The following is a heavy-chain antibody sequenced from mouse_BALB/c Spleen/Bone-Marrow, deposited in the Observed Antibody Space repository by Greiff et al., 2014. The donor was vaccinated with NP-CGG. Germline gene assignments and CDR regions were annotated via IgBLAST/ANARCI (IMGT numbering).Heavy chain of an antibody. J-gene: IGHJ3*01. CDR1: GFNIKDTY. D-gene: IGHD1-1*01. CDR3: ATYYYGSSWGFAY. Sequence: VQLKESGAELVKPGASVKLSCTASGFNIKDTYMHWVKQRPEQGLEWIGRIDPANGNTKYDPKFQGKATITADTFSNTAYLQLSSLTSEDTAVYYCATYYYGSSWGFAYWGQGTLVTVSA. V-gene: IGHV14-3*02. CDR2: IDPANGNT.